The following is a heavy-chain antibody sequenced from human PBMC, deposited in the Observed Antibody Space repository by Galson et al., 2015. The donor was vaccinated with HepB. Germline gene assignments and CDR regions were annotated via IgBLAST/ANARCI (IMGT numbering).Heavy chain of an antibody. Sequence: SLRLSCAASGFIFSSYAMHWVRQAPGKGLEWVAVISYDGSNKYYADSVKGRFTISRDNSKNTLYLQMNSLRAEDTAVYYCARALMAAAYFDYWGQGTLVTVSS. CDR1: GFIFSSYA. V-gene: IGHV3-30-3*01. J-gene: IGHJ4*02. CDR2: ISYDGSNK. D-gene: IGHD6-13*01. CDR3: ARALMAAAYFDY.